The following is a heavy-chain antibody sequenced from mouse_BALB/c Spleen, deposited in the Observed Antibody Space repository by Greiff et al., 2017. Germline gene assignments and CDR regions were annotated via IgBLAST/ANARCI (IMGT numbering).Heavy chain of an antibody. J-gene: IGHJ3*01. CDR2: INPYNDGT. CDR1: GYTFTSYV. V-gene: IGHV1-14*01. CDR3: ARVDSSGAWFAY. Sequence: LVESGASVKMSCKASGYTFTSYVMHWVKQKPGQGLEWIGYINPYNDGTKYNEKFKGKATLTSDKSSSTAYMELSSLTSEDSAVYYCARVDSSGAWFAYWGQGTLVTVSA. D-gene: IGHD3-2*01.